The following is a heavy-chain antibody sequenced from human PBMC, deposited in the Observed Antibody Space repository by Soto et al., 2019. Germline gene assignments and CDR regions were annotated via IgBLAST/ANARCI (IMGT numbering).Heavy chain of an antibody. CDR3: ARAYYYDRSGYSSVPQFDN. CDR2: MNPNSGNT. J-gene: IGHJ4*02. V-gene: IGHV1-8*01. Sequence: QVQLVQSGAEVKKPGASVKVSCKASGYTFTSYAINWVRHATGQGLEWMGWMNPNSGNTGYAQKFQGRVTMTRNTSISTAYMELSSLRSEDTALYYCARAYYYDRSGYSSVPQFDNWGQGTLVTVSS. CDR1: GYTFTSYA. D-gene: IGHD3-22*01.